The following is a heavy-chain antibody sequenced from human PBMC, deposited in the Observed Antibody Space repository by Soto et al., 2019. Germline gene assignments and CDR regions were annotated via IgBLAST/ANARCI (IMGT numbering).Heavy chain of an antibody. Sequence: ASVKVSCKASGGTFSSYAISWVRQAPGQGLEWMGGIIPIFGTANYAQKFQGRVTITADESTSTAYMELSSLRSEDTAVYYCARIDRRGSDPWGQGTLVTVSS. V-gene: IGHV1-69*13. CDR1: GGTFSSYA. J-gene: IGHJ5*02. D-gene: IGHD3-10*01. CDR2: IIPIFGTA. CDR3: ARIDRRGSDP.